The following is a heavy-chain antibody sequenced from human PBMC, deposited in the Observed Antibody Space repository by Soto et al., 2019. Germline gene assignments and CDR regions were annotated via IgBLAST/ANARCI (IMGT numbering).Heavy chain of an antibody. CDR1: GFTFSSYA. Sequence: GGSLRLSCAASGFTFSSYAMSWVRQAPGKGLEWVSAISGSGGSTYYADSVKGRFTISRDNSQNTLYLQMNSLRAEDAAVYFCAKGRMYGSGCYFDYWGQGTMVTVSS. CDR3: AKGRMYGSGCYFDY. CDR2: ISGSGGST. V-gene: IGHV3-23*01. D-gene: IGHD3-10*01. J-gene: IGHJ4*02.